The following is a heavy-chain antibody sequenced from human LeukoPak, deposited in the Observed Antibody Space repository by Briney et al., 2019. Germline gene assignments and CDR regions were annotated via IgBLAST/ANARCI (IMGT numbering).Heavy chain of an antibody. CDR2: ISGSGGST. J-gene: IGHJ6*03. CDR3: AKDLYGSGSYTYMDV. CDR1: GFTFSSYG. D-gene: IGHD3-10*01. Sequence: GGSLRLSCAASGFTFSSYGMSWVRQAPGKGLEWVSAISGSGGSTYYADSVKGRFTISRDNSKNTLYLQMNSLRAEDTAVYYCAKDLYGSGSYTYMDVWGKGTSVTVSS. V-gene: IGHV3-23*01.